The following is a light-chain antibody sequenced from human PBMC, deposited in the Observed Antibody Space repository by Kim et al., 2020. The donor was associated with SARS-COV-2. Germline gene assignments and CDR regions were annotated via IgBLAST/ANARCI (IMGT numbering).Light chain of an antibody. CDR2: YKSDSDK. Sequence: LTGTLRSSINVATYRIYWYKQKPGSPPQYLLRYKSDSDKQQGSGVPSRFSGSKDASANAGILLISGLQSEDEADYYCMIWHSSAWVFGGGTQLTVL. CDR3: MIWHSSAWV. J-gene: IGLJ3*02. V-gene: IGLV5-45*02. CDR1: SSINVATYR.